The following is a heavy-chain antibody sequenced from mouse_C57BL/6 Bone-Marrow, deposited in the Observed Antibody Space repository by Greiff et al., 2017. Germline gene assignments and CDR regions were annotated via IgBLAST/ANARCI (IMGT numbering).Heavy chain of an antibody. CDR1: GYTFTSYW. J-gene: IGHJ2*01. Sequence: VHVKQSGTVLARPGASVKMSCKTSGYTFTSYWMHWVKQRPGQGLEWIGAIYPGNSDTSYNQKFKGKAKLTAVTSASTAYMELSSLTNEDSAVYYCTSMVTTGYYFDYWGQGTTLTVSS. CDR3: TSMVTTGYYFDY. D-gene: IGHD2-2*01. V-gene: IGHV1-5*01. CDR2: IYPGNSDT.